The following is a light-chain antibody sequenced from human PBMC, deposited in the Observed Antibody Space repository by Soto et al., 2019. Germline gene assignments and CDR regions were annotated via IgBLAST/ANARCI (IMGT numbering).Light chain of an antibody. CDR3: QQRSKWPPT. Sequence: EIVVTHSPGTLSLSPCEGAALSRSASQSVSSSYLAWYQQKPGQAPRLLIYGASSRATGIPDRFSGSGSGTDFTLTISRLEPEDFAVYYCQQRSKWPPTFGQGTRLEIK. CDR2: GAS. V-gene: IGKV3D-20*02. J-gene: IGKJ5*01. CDR1: QSVSSSY.